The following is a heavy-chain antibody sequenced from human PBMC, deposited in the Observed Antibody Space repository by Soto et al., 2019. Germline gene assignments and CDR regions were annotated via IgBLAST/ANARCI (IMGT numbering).Heavy chain of an antibody. CDR2: ISHDGGSQ. J-gene: IGHJ4*02. V-gene: IGHV3-30*04. D-gene: IGHD5-18*01. Sequence: GGSLRLSCEVTGFTFRNYAMQWVRQAPGKGLEWVAVISHDGGSQYYADSMRGRFTISRDNSKTTLYLEINSLRTDDTAIYYCAKATSAYTYGYFDFWGQGTVVTVSS. CDR1: GFTFRNYA. CDR3: AKATSAYTYGYFDF.